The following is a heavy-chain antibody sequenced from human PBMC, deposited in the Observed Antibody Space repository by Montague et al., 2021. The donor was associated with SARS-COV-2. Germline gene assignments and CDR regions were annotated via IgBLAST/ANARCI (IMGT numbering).Heavy chain of an antibody. Sequence: SLRLSYAASGFTFSSYAMSLFRQAPGKGLEWVSAISGSGGSTYYADSVKGRFTISRANSKNTLYLQMNSLRAEDTAVYYCARAAAGYYYYGMDVWGQGTTVTVSS. D-gene: IGHD6-13*01. CDR1: GFTFSSYA. V-gene: IGHV3-23*01. CDR3: ARAAAGYYYYGMDV. J-gene: IGHJ6*02. CDR2: ISGSGGST.